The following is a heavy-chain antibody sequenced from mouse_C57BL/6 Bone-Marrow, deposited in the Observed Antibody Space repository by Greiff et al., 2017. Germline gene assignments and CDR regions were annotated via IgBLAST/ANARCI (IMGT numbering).Heavy chain of an antibody. CDR2: INPSTGGT. V-gene: IGHV1-42*01. CDR1: GYSFTGYY. D-gene: IGHD6-1*01. CDR3: ARSAGALFDY. J-gene: IGHJ2*01. Sequence: VQLQQSGPGLVKPGASVKISCKASGYSFTGYYMNWVKQSPEKSLEWIGEINPSTGGTTYNQKFKAKATLTVDKSSSTTYMQLKSLTSEDSAVYYCARSAGALFDYGGRGTTLTVSS.